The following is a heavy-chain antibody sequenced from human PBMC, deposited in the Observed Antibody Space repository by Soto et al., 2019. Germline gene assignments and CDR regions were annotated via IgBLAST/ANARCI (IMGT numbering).Heavy chain of an antibody. CDR1: GFTFSTYG. Sequence: QVQLVESGGGVVQPGRSLRLSCAASGFTFSTYGMHWARQAPGEGLEWVAVISYDGINKYYVDSVKGRFTISRDNSKNTLDLQMNSLRGEDTAVYYCARDQTSGSGSYWDYWGQGTMVTVSS. CDR3: ARDQTSGSGSYWDY. D-gene: IGHD3-10*01. V-gene: IGHV3-30*03. J-gene: IGHJ4*02. CDR2: ISYDGINK.